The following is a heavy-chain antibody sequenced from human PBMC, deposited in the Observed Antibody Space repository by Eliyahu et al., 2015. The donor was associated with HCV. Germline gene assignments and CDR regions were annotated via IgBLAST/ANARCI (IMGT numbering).Heavy chain of an antibody. CDR2: IYYSGST. J-gene: IGHJ4*02. D-gene: IGHD3-22*01. V-gene: IGHV4-31*03. Sequence: QVQLQESGPGLVKPSQTLSLTCTVSGGSISSXGYYWSWIRQHPGKGLEWIGYIYYSGSTYYNPSLKSRVTISVDTSKNQFSLKLSSVTAADTAVYYCARETVNYYDSSGYYAYWGQGTLVTVSS. CDR3: ARETVNYYDSSGYYAY. CDR1: GGSISSXGYY.